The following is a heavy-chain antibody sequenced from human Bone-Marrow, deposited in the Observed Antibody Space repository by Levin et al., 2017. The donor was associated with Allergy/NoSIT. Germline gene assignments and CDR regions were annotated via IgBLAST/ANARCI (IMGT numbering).Heavy chain of an antibody. Sequence: GESLKISCKGSGYSFTSYWISWVRQMPGKGLEWMGRIDPSDSYTNYSPSFQGHVTISADKSISTAYLQWSSLKASDTAMYYCARHSGSGSYYIGYYYYYYMDVWGKGTTVTVSS. V-gene: IGHV5-10-1*01. CDR1: GYSFTSYW. D-gene: IGHD3-10*01. J-gene: IGHJ6*03. CDR2: IDPSDSYT. CDR3: ARHSGSGSYYIGYYYYYYMDV.